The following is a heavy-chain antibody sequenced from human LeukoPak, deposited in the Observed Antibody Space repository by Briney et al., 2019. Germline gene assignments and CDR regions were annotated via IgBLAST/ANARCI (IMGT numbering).Heavy chain of an antibody. D-gene: IGHD3-10*01. CDR3: AGGPNGSGSYSFDY. Sequence: GASVKVSCKASGYTFTSYDINWVRQATGQGLEWMGWMNPNSGNTGYAQKFQGRVTMTRNTSISTAYMELSSLRSEDTAVYYCAGGPNGSGSYSFDYWGQGTLVTVSS. J-gene: IGHJ4*02. V-gene: IGHV1-8*01. CDR2: MNPNSGNT. CDR1: GYTFTSYD.